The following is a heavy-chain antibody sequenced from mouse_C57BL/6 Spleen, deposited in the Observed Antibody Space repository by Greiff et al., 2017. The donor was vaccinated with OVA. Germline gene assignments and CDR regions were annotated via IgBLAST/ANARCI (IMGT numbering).Heavy chain of an antibody. CDR2: IYPGSGST. CDR1: GYTFTSYW. D-gene: IGHD2-4*01. V-gene: IGHV1-55*01. Sequence: QVHVKQPGAELVKPGASVKMSCKASGYTFTSYWITWVKQRPGQGLEWIGDIYPGSGSTNYNEKFKSKATLTVDTSSSTAYMQLSSLTSEDSAVYYCARRDYDYYGPDYWGQGTTLTVSS. J-gene: IGHJ2*01. CDR3: ARRDYDYYGPDY.